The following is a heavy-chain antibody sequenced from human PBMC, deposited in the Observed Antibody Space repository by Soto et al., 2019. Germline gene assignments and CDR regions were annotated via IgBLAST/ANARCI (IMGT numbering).Heavy chain of an antibody. D-gene: IGHD2-2*01. Sequence: QVQLQESGPRLVKPSETRSLTCIVSGGSINNYYWSWIRQPPVKGLEWIGYIYYSGSTNYHPSLRSGVSLSVDTSKNQFSLKLSSVTAAGTAVYFCARAVLPATAPFDSWGQGTLVTVSS. CDR1: GGSINNYY. CDR3: ARAVLPATAPFDS. J-gene: IGHJ4*02. V-gene: IGHV4-59*01. CDR2: IYYSGST.